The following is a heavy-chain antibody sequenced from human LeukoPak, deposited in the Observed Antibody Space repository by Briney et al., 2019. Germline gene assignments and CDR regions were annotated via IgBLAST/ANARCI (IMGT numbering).Heavy chain of an antibody. J-gene: IGHJ4*02. CDR3: ARQSFTYFDY. Sequence: SETLSLTCTVSGGSISSYYWSWIRQPPGKGLEWIEYIYTSGSTNYNPSLKSRVTISVDTSKNQFSLKLSSVTAADTAVYYCARQSFTYFDYWGQGTLVTVSS. CDR2: IYTSGST. CDR1: GGSISSYY. V-gene: IGHV4-4*09.